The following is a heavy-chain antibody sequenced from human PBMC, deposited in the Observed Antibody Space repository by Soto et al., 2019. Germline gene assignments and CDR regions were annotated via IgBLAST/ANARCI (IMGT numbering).Heavy chain of an antibody. CDR3: ARDPIP. J-gene: IGHJ5*02. V-gene: IGHV4-59*12. CDR2: IYYTGTT. CDR1: GGSIRDYY. Sequence: SETLSLTCTVSGGSIRDYYWGWIRQSPGKGLDWIGYIYYTGTTKYNPSLKSRVTISVDTSKNQFSLKLSSVTAADTAVYYCARDPIPWGQGTLVTVSS.